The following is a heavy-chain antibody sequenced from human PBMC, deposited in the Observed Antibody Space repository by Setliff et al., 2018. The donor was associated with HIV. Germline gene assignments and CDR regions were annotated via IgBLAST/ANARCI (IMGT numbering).Heavy chain of an antibody. CDR3: ARDWVTRSNYYGSGSPWYFDF. J-gene: IGHJ2*01. Sequence: PSETLSLTCTVSGDSIGDYYWNWIRQPAGKGLEWIGRVYASAYSNYNPSLKSRVTMSVDMSQNQFSLKLRSVNAADTAVYYCARDWVTRSNYYGSGSPWYFDFWGRGILVTVSS. CDR1: GDSIGDYY. D-gene: IGHD3-10*01. V-gene: IGHV4-4*07. CDR2: VYASAYS.